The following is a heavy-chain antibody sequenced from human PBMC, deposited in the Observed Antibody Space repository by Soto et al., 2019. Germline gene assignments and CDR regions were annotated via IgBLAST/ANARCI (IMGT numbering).Heavy chain of an antibody. J-gene: IGHJ3*01. CDR2: ISAYNGNT. V-gene: IGHV1-18*01. D-gene: IGHD3-22*01. Sequence: ASVKVSCKASGYTFTSYDISWVRQAPGQGLEWMGWISAYNGNTNYAQKLQGRVTMTTDTSTSTAYMELRSLRSDDTAGYYCARVTDFYHSSRYGLMDHAFDVWS. CDR3: ARVTDFYHSSRYGLMDHAFDV. CDR1: GYTFTSYD.